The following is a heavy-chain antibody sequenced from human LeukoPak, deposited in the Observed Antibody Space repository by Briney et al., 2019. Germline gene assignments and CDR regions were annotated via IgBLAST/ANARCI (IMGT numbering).Heavy chain of an antibody. CDR2: MNPNSGNT. CDR1: GYTFTNYD. V-gene: IGHV1-8*03. D-gene: IGHD3-9*01. J-gene: IGHJ6*03. Sequence: ASVKVSCKASGYTFTNYDINWVRQATGRGLEWMGWMNPNSGNTGYAQKFQGRVTITRNTSISTVYMELSSLRSEDTAVYYCAGRNFDYMDVWGKGTTVTVSS. CDR3: AGRNFDYMDV.